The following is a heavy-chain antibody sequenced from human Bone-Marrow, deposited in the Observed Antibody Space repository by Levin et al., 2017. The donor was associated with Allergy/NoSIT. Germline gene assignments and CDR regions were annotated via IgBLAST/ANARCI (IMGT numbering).Heavy chain of an antibody. CDR1: GFTFSNAW. Sequence: GGSLRLSCAASGFTFSNAWMSWVRQAPGKGLEWVGRIKSKTDGGTTDYAAPVKGRFTISRDDSKNTLYLQMNSLKTEDTAVYYCTTDHSPDSHYDFWSPDTCFDYWGQGTLVTVSS. J-gene: IGHJ4*02. CDR3: TTDHSPDSHYDFWSPDTCFDY. V-gene: IGHV3-15*01. CDR2: IKSKTDGGTT. D-gene: IGHD3-3*01.